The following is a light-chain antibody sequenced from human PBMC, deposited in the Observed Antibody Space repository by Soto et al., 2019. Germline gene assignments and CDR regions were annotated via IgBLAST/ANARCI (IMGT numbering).Light chain of an antibody. CDR2: KAS. J-gene: IGKJ5*01. CDR1: QSISTW. V-gene: IGKV1-5*03. Sequence: DIQMTQSPSTPSASVGDRVTITCRASQSISTWLAWYQQKPGKAPKLLIYKASSLESGVPVRFSGSGSGTEFTLTISSLQPDDFATYYCQQYNSYSTFGQGTRLEI. CDR3: QQYNSYST.